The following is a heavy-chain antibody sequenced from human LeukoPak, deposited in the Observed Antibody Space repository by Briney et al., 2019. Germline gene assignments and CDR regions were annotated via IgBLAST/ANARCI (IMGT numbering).Heavy chain of an antibody. Sequence: PGGSLRLSCAASGFTFSSYWMHWVRQAPGKGLVWVSRMNSDGSSTNYADSVKGRFTISRDNAKNTLYLQMNSLRAEDTAVYYCARHITRAITEDYWGQGTLVTVSS. J-gene: IGHJ4*02. CDR2: MNSDGSST. D-gene: IGHD1-20*01. V-gene: IGHV3-74*01. CDR3: ARHITRAITEDY. CDR1: GFTFSSYW.